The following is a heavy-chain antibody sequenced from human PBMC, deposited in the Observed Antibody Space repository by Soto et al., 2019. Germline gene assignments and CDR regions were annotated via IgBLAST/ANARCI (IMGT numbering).Heavy chain of an antibody. D-gene: IGHD6-19*01. V-gene: IGHV3-48*03. CDR1: GFTFSSFE. CDR2: ISSSGIRT. CDR3: ARARVRSDWYAEALDI. J-gene: IGHJ3*02. Sequence: GESLKISCEASGFTFSSFEMHWVRQAPGRGLESISDISSSGIRTRYADSVKGRFIISRDNAKNSLYLQMNSLRGEDTGIYYCARARVRSDWYAEALDIWGQGTRVTVSS.